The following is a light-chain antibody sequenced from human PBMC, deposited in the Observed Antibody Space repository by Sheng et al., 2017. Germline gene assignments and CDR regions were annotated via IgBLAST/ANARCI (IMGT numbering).Light chain of an antibody. CDR1: KLGDKI. CDR2: QDK. J-gene: IGLJ1*01. CDR3: QSWDSGTYV. V-gene: IGLV3-1*01. Sequence: SFDLTQPPSVSVSPGQTATITCSGDKLGDKIYFLVSTEGRPAPVLVIFQDKKRPSGISERFSGSNSGNTATLTISGTQSMDEADYYCQSWDSGTYVFGGGTEGHRP.